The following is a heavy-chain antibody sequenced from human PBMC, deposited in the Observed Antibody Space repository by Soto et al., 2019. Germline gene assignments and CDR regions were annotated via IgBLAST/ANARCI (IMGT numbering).Heavy chain of an antibody. V-gene: IGHV3-33*01. Sequence: HPGGSLRLSCAASGFTFSSYGMHWVRQAPGKGLEWVAVIWYDGSNKYYADSVKGRFTISRDNSKNTLYLQMNSLRAEDTAAYYCARDSRIAARPGGFDYWGQGTLVTVSS. D-gene: IGHD6-6*01. CDR3: ARDSRIAARPGGFDY. CDR1: GFTFSSYG. J-gene: IGHJ4*02. CDR2: IWYDGSNK.